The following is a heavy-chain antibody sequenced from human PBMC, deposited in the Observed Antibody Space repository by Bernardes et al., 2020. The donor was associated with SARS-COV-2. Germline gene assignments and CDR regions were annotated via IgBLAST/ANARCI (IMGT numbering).Heavy chain of an antibody. V-gene: IGHV1-24*01. CDR2: YQPEEGET. Sequence: ASVKVSCKVSGYTLTGFSVHWVRQAPGKGLEWLGGYQPEEGETVYTQKLQGRVTMTEDTSTDTAYMELSSLRSEDTAVYYCATDSTFGGVKPPDYWGQGTLVTVSS. CDR3: ATDSTFGGVKPPDY. J-gene: IGHJ4*02. D-gene: IGHD3-16*01. CDR1: GYTLTGFS.